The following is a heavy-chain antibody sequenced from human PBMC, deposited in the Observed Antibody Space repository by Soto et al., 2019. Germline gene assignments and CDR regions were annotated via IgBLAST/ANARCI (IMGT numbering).Heavy chain of an antibody. V-gene: IGHV3-30*18. CDR3: AKALGAPGYFDY. Sequence: VGSLRLSCAASGFTFSSYGMHWVRQAPGKGLEWVAVISYDGSNKYYADSVKGRFTISRDNSKNTLYLQMNSLRAEDTAVYYCAKALGAPGYFDYWGQGTLVTSPQ. CDR1: GFTFSSYG. J-gene: IGHJ4*02. CDR2: ISYDGSNK.